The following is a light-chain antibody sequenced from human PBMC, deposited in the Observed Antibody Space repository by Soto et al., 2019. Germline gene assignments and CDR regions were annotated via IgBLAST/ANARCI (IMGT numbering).Light chain of an antibody. J-gene: IGLJ3*02. V-gene: IGLV1-47*02. CDR3: AAWDDSLGGSWV. Sequence: QSVLTQPPSASGTPGQRAIISCSGRSSNIGSNYVYWFQHLPGTAPKLLIYANDQRPSGVPDRFSGSKSGTSASLAISGLRSEDEADYYCAAWDDSLGGSWVFGGGTKLTVL. CDR2: AND. CDR1: SSNIGSNY.